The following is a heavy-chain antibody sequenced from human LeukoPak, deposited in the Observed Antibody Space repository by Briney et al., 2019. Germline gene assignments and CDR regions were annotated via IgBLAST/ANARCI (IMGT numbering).Heavy chain of an antibody. CDR1: GGSISSGGYY. J-gene: IGHJ5*02. D-gene: IGHD2-2*01. Sequence: SQTLSLTCTVSGGSISSGGYYWSWIRQHPGKGLEWFGYIYYSGSTYYNPSLKSRVTISVDTSKNQFSLKLSSVTAADTAVYYCARERYFCSSTSCNNWFDPWGQGTLVTVSS. CDR2: IYYSGST. V-gene: IGHV4-31*03. CDR3: ARERYFCSSTSCNNWFDP.